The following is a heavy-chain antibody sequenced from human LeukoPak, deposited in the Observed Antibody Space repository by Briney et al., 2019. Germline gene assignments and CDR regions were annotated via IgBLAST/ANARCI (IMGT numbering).Heavy chain of an antibody. CDR1: GGSISSSSYY. V-gene: IGHV4-39*01. CDR2: IYYSGST. Sequence: SGTLSLTCTVSGGSISSSSYYWGWIRQPPGKELEWIGSIYYSGSTYYNPSLKSRVTISVDTSKNQFSLKLSSVTAADTAVYYCARQAAAGPFDYWGQGTLVTVSS. CDR3: ARQAAAGPFDY. J-gene: IGHJ4*02. D-gene: IGHD6-13*01.